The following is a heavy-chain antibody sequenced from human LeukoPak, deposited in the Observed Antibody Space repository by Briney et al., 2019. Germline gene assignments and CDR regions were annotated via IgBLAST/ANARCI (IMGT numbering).Heavy chain of an antibody. CDR1: GFTFSSYW. J-gene: IGHJ4*02. CDR3: ARSPDQLWDLDYLDY. V-gene: IGHV3-7*01. D-gene: IGHD2-2*01. Sequence: AGGSLRLSCAASGFTFSSYWMSWVRQAPGKGLEWVANIKQDGSEKYYVDSVKGRFTISRDNAKNSLYLQMNSLRAEDTAVYYCARSPDQLWDLDYLDYWGQGTLVTVSS. CDR2: IKQDGSEK.